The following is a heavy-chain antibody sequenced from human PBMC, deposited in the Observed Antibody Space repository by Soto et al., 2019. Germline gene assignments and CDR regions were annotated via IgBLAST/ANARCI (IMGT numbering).Heavy chain of an antibody. CDR3: AREYYYDSSGFFDY. D-gene: IGHD3-22*01. V-gene: IGHV3-30-3*01. CDR2: ISYDGSNK. J-gene: IGHJ4*02. Sequence: GGSLRLPYAASGFPFSPYAMHLFRQAPSKGLEWVAVISYDGSNKYYADSVKGRFTISRDNSKNTLYLQMNSLRAEDTAVYYCAREYYYDSSGFFDYWGQGTLVTVSS. CDR1: GFPFSPYA.